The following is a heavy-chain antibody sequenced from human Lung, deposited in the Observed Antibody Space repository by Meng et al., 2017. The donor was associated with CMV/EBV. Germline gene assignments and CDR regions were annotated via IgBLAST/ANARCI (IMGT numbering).Heavy chain of an antibody. CDR1: GFTFRGYW. V-gene: IGHV3-7*01. CDR3: ARPLDGYSKSYFYYGMEV. J-gene: IGHJ6*02. CDR2: IKQDGSEK. D-gene: IGHD5-24*01. Sequence: GGSXRLXCAASGFTFRGYWMSWVRQAPGKGLKWVANIKQDGSEKYYVDSVKGRFTISRDNADNSLYLQMNNLRPEDTAVYYCARPLDGYSKSYFYYGMEVGXQGNXVTVSS.